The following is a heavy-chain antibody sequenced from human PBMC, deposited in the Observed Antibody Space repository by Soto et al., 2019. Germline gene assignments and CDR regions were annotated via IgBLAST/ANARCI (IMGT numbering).Heavy chain of an antibody. D-gene: IGHD3-10*01. V-gene: IGHV3-15*02. CDR2: IKSKSDGETT. CDR1: GASVSSDDW. Sequence: VHLQESGPALVKPSETLSLTCVVSGASVSSDDWWSWVRQAPGKGLEWVGRIKSKSDGETTDYAAHVKGRFTISRDDSRDTFYLRMSSLKREDTAVYYCTTDRILWFGEYTFAMDVWGQGTTVTVSS. CDR3: TTDRILWFGEYTFAMDV. J-gene: IGHJ6*02.